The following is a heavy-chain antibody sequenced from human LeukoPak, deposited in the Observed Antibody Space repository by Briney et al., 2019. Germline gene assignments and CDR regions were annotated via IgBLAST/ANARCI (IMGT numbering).Heavy chain of an antibody. CDR2: IFYSGST. CDR1: GGSISTSSYY. J-gene: IGHJ4*02. Sequence: SEALSLTCTVSGGSISTSSYYCGWVHQPPGKGLEWIGNIFYSGSTYYSPSLKSRVTISVDTSKNQFSLKLSSVTAADTAVYYCARIRPHYDILTGYYFDYFDYWGQGTLVTVSS. D-gene: IGHD3-9*01. V-gene: IGHV4-39*07. CDR3: ARIRPHYDILTGYYFDYFDY.